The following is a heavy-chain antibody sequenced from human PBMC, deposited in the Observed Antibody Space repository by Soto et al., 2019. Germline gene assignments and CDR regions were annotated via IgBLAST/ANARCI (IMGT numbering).Heavy chain of an antibody. CDR2: MNPNSGNT. Sequence: QVQLVQSGAEVKKPGASVKVSCKASGYTFTSYDINWVRQATGQGLVWMGWMNPNSGNTGYAQKFKGRVTMTRNTSIRKAYMELSSLRSEDTAVYYCAIPLRALIAFDIWGQGTMVTVSS. CDR1: GYTFTSYD. D-gene: IGHD1-26*01. J-gene: IGHJ3*02. V-gene: IGHV1-8*01. CDR3: AIPLRALIAFDI.